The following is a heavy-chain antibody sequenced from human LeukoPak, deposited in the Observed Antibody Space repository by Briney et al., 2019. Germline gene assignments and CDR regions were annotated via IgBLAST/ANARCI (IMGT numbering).Heavy chain of an antibody. J-gene: IGHJ6*03. D-gene: IGHD3-10*01. CDR1: GFTFSSYG. V-gene: IGHV3-30*02. CDR3: AKDRGSGRYYMDV. CDR2: IRYDGSNK. Sequence: SGGSLRLSCAASGFTFSSYGMHWVRQAPGKGLEWVAFIRYDGSNKYYADSVKGRFTISRDNSKNTLYLQMNSLRAEDTAVYYCAKDRGSGRYYMDVWGKGTTVTISS.